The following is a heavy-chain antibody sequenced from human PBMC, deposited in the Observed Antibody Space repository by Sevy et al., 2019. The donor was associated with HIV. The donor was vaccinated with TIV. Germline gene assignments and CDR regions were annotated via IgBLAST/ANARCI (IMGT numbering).Heavy chain of an antibody. V-gene: IGHV3-48*01. Sequence: GGSLRLSCAASGFTFSSYSMNWVRQAPGKGLEWISFVSGNSGAINYADSVKGRFTISRDNAKNSLYLHMNRMRVDDTAVYYCARDMGGSYTPLDYWGQGTLVTVSS. D-gene: IGHD3-10*01. CDR1: GFTFSSYS. CDR2: VSGNSGAI. J-gene: IGHJ4*02. CDR3: ARDMGGSYTPLDY.